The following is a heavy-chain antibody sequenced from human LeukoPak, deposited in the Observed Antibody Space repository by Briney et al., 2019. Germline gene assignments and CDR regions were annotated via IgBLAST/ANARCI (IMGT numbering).Heavy chain of an antibody. Sequence: GGSLRLSCAASGFTVSTYSMNWVRQAPEKGLHWVSSISVSRSYISYADSVKGRFTISRDNSKNTLYLQMNSLRAEDTAVYYCANDYYDSSGSLWGQGTLVTVSS. CDR1: GFTVSTYS. V-gene: IGHV3-21*04. D-gene: IGHD3-22*01. CDR2: ISVSRSYI. J-gene: IGHJ4*02. CDR3: ANDYYDSSGSL.